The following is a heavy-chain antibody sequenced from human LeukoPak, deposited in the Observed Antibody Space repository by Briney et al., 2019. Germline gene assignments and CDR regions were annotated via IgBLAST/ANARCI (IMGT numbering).Heavy chain of an antibody. J-gene: IGHJ4*02. CDR2: ISYDGSNK. V-gene: IGHV3-30-3*01. Sequence: GGFLRLSCAASGFTFSSYAMHWVRQAPGKGLEWVAVISYDGSNKYYADSVKGRFTISRDNSKNTLYLQMNSLRAEDTAVYYCARGSYYYDSSGYYDYWGQGTLVTVSS. CDR3: ARGSYYYDSSGYYDY. D-gene: IGHD3-22*01. CDR1: GFTFSSYA.